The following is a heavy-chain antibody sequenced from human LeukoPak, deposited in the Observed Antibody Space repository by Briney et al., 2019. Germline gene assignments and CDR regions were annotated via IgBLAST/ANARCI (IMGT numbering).Heavy chain of an antibody. CDR3: ARDIGQVRGHLGYYYYGMDV. CDR1: GYTFTSYD. CDR2: MNPNSGNT. D-gene: IGHD3-10*01. J-gene: IGHJ6*02. V-gene: IGHV1-8*01. Sequence: ASVKVSCKASGYTFTSYDINWVRQATGQGLEWMGWMNPNSGNTGYAQKFQGRVTMTRNTPISTAYMELSSLRSEDTAVYYCARDIGQVRGHLGYYYYGMDVWGQGTTVTVSS.